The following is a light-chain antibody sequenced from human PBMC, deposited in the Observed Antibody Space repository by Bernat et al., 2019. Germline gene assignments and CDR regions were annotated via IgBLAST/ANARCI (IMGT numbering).Light chain of an antibody. CDR3: SAWDDSLTSHV. V-gene: IGLV1-44*01. CDR2: NNN. J-gene: IGLJ1*01. CDR1: SSNIGSNT. Sequence: QSVLTQPPSASGTPGQRVTISCSGRSSNIGSNTVNWYQQLPGTAPKLLMYNNNQRPSGDPDRFSGSKSGTSASLAISGLQSEDEADYYCSAWDDSLTSHVFGTGTKVTVL.